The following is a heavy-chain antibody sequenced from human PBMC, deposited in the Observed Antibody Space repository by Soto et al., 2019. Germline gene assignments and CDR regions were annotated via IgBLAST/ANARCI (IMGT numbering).Heavy chain of an antibody. V-gene: IGHV4-30-2*01. CDR2: IYHSGST. CDR3: ARVPDR. J-gene: IGHJ5*02. CDR1: GGSISSGGYS. D-gene: IGHD2-2*01. Sequence: TSETLSLTCAVSGGSISSGGYSWSWIRQPPGKGLEWIGYIYHSGSTYYNPSLKSRVTISVDRSKKQYSLKLSSVTAADTAVYYCARVPDRWGQGTLVTVSS.